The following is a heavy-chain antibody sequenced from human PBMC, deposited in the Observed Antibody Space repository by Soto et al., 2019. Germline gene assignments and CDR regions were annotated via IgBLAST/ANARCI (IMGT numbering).Heavy chain of an antibody. V-gene: IGHV3-23*01. CDR1: GFTFSSYA. J-gene: IGHJ6*02. CDR3: AKDTSSAGYYGDYEVYYYGMDV. CDR2: ISGSGGST. D-gene: IGHD4-17*01. Sequence: EVQLLESGGGLVQPGGSLRLSCAASGFTFSSYAMSWVRQAPGKGLEWVSAISGSGGSTYYADSVKGRFTISRDNSKNTLYLQMNSLRAEDMAVYYCAKDTSSAGYYGDYEVYYYGMDVWGQGTTVTVSS.